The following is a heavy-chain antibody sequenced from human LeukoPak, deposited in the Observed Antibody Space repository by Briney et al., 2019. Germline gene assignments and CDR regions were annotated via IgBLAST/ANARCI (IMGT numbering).Heavy chain of an antibody. D-gene: IGHD3-16*01. V-gene: IGHV3-69-1*01. CDR1: GFTFTSYA. Sequence: RSGGSLRLSCAASGFTFTSYAMSWVRQAPGKGLEWVSTFSGASTTSYADAVKGRFTISRDNAKNSLYLQMNSLRAEDTAVYYCARAADHHGGFDYWGPGTLVTVSS. J-gene: IGHJ4*02. CDR3: ARAADHHGGFDY. CDR2: FSGASTT.